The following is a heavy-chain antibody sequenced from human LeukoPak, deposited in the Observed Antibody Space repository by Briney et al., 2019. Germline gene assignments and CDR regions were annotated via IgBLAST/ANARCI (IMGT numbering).Heavy chain of an antibody. Sequence: SETLSLTCTVSGDSISRSRHFWAWIRQSPGRGLEWIGYIYNSGSTYYNPSLKSRVTISVDTSKNQLSLRLSSVTAADTAVYYCARWGTYASTSNWFDPWGQGTLVTVSS. J-gene: IGHJ5*02. CDR3: ARWGTYASTSNWFDP. CDR2: IYNSGST. CDR1: GDSISRSRHF. D-gene: IGHD2-2*01. V-gene: IGHV4-39*07.